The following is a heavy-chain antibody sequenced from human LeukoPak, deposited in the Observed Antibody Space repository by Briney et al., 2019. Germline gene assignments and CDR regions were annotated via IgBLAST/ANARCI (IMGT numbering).Heavy chain of an antibody. CDR2: INGGGSNT. V-gene: IGHV3-23*01. CDR3: AKEEGRNPRASSGY. Sequence: GGSLRLSCAASGFTFNTYVMSWVRQAPGKGLEWVSAINGGGSNTYYADSVKGRFAISRDNSKDTLYLQMDDLRDEDTALYYCAKEEGRNPRASSGYWGQGTLVVVSS. CDR1: GFTFNTYV. J-gene: IGHJ4*02. D-gene: IGHD6-6*01.